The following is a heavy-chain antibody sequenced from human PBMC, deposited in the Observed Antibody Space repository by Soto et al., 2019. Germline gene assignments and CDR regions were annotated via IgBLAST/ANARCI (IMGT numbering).Heavy chain of an antibody. V-gene: IGHV3-33*01. CDR2: IWYDGSNK. D-gene: IGHD2-15*01. CDR1: GFTFSSYG. J-gene: IGHJ6*03. Sequence: PGGSLRLSCAASGFTFSSYGMHWVRQAPGKGLEWVAVIWYDGSNKYYADSVKGRFTISRDNSKNTLYLQMNSLRAEDTAVYYCARELRYCSGGSCYGKHSYYYYYMDVWGKGITVTGSS. CDR3: ARELRYCSGGSCYGKHSYYYYYMDV.